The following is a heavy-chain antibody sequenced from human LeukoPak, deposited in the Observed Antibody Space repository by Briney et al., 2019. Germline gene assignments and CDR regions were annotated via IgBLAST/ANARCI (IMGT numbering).Heavy chain of an antibody. CDR3: ARHPIRYIVATNFDY. CDR1: GGSISSSSYY. CDR2: IYYSGST. D-gene: IGHD5-12*01. Sequence: SETLSLTCTVSGGSISSSSYYWGWIRQPPGKGLEWIGSIYYSGSTYYNPSLKSRVTISVYTSKNQFSLKLSSVTAADTAVYYCARHPIRYIVATNFDYWGQGTLVTVSS. V-gene: IGHV4-39*01. J-gene: IGHJ4*02.